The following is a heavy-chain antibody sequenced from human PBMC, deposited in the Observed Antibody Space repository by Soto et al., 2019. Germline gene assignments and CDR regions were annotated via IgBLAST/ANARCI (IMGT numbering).Heavy chain of an antibody. CDR1: GFTFSNYA. D-gene: IGHD2-15*01. J-gene: IGHJ3*02. Sequence: EVQLLESGGGLVQPGGSLRLSCAASGFTFSNYAMTWVRQAPGKGLEWVSVISGSGSNTYYADSVKGRFTISRDNSKDTLYLQINSLRGEDTALHYGAKDVAVVAATPDGFDIRGQGTMVTVSS. CDR2: ISGSGSNT. CDR3: AKDVAVVAATPDGFDI. V-gene: IGHV3-23*01.